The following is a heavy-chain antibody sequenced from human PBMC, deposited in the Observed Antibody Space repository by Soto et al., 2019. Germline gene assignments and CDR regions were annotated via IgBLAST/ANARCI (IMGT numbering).Heavy chain of an antibody. J-gene: IGHJ6*02. CDR1: GFSYNTYA. CDR2: VSSDGNTK. Sequence: QMRLVESGGGVVQPGGSLRLLCAASGFSYNTYAMHWVRQAPGKGLDWVAVVSSDGNTKDYADSVKGRFTISRDNSNNTLYLQMNSLRPEDTAVYYCAKDVRSSYYYGMDVWGQGTTVSVSS. V-gene: IGHV3-30*04. CDR3: AKDVRSSYYYGMDV.